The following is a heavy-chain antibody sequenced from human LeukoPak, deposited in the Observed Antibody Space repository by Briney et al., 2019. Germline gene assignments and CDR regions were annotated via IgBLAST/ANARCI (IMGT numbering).Heavy chain of an antibody. V-gene: IGHV4-34*01. Sequence: PSETPSLTCAVYGGSFSGYYWSWIRQPPGKGLEWIGEINHSGSTNYNPSLKSRVTISVDTSKNQFSLKLSSVTAADTAVYYCARGGRWFGEPPRWFDPWGQGTLVTVSS. J-gene: IGHJ5*02. D-gene: IGHD3-10*01. CDR2: INHSGST. CDR3: ARGGRWFGEPPRWFDP. CDR1: GGSFSGYY.